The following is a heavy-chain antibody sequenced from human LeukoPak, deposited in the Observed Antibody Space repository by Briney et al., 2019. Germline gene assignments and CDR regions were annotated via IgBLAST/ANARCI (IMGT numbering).Heavy chain of an antibody. D-gene: IGHD3-22*01. CDR1: GYTFTSYD. CDR2: MNPNGGNT. V-gene: IGHV1-8*01. CDR3: ARGWIERYYYDSSGPSYYFDY. Sequence: ASVKVSCKASGYTFTSYDINWVRQATGQGLEWMGWMNPNGGNTGYAQKFQGRVTMTRNTSISTAYMELSSLRSEDTAVYYCARGWIERYYYDSSGPSYYFDYWGQRTLVTVSS. J-gene: IGHJ4*02.